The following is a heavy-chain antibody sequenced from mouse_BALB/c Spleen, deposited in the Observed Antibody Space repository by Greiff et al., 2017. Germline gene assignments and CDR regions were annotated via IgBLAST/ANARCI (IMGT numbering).Heavy chain of an antibody. CDR1: GYNIKDTY. J-gene: IGHJ2*01. CDR2: IDPANGNT. D-gene: IGHD2-4*01. CDR3: ARSYDYDGGY. V-gene: IGHV14-3*02. Sequence: EVQLQQSGAELVKPGASVKLSCTASGYNIKDTYMHWVKQRPEQGLEWIGRIDPANGNTKYDPKFQGKATITADTSSNTAYLQLSSLTSEDTAVYNCARSYDYDGGYWGQGTTLTVSS.